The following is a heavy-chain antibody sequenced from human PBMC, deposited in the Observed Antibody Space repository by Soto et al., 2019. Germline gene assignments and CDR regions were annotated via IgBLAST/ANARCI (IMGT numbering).Heavy chain of an antibody. CDR3: ARDSTPLDV. Sequence: GGSLRLSCAASGFTFSSYAMSWVRQAPGKGLEWVSVVSRSGGTTYYADSVKGRFTISRDNAKNSLYLQMNSLRAEDTAVYYCARDSTPLDVWGQGTTVTVSS. CDR2: VSRSGGTT. CDR1: GFTFSSYA. D-gene: IGHD2-15*01. V-gene: IGHV3-23*01. J-gene: IGHJ6*02.